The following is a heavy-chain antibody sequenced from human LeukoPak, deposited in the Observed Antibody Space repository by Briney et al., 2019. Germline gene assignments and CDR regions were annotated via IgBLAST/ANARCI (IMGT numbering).Heavy chain of an antibody. Sequence: SETLSLTCTVSGGSISSGSHYWSWIRQPAGKGLEWIGRIYTSGSTNYNPSLKSRVTISVDTSKNQFSLKLSSVTAADTAVYYCARAVTLTYYYYYMDVWGKGTTVTVSS. D-gene: IGHD1-14*01. V-gene: IGHV4-61*02. CDR2: IYTSGST. CDR3: ARAVTLTYYYYYMDV. J-gene: IGHJ6*03. CDR1: GGSISSGSHY.